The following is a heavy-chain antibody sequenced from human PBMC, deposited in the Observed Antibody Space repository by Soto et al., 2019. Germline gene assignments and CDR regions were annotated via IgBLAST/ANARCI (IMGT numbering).Heavy chain of an antibody. CDR2: IYYSGST. J-gene: IGHJ2*01. CDR1: GGSISSGDYN. Sequence: QVQLQESSAGLVKPSQTLSLTCTVPGGSISSGDYNWSWIRQPPGKGLEWIRYIYYSGSTNYNPSHSSRVTISVDTSKNQFSLNLSSVTTADTAVYYCARIVESGYTIDFDLWGRGTLVTVSS. CDR3: ARIVESGYTIDFDL. D-gene: IGHD3-16*02. V-gene: IGHV4-30-4*01.